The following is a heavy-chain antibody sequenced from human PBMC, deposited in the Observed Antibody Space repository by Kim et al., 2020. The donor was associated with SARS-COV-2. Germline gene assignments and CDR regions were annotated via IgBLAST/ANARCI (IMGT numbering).Heavy chain of an antibody. V-gene: IGHV4-4*02. Sequence: LRRTLFLTCTISDDSINTNKWWSWVRQPPGKGPEWIGETHHDGTTNYYPSLKSRVTISVDKSRNQFFLRLYSMTAADTAVYFCARRVWAGPFDLWGRGTLVTVSS. CDR1: DDSINTNKW. CDR2: THHDGTT. D-gene: IGHD3-16*01. J-gene: IGHJ4*02. CDR3: ARRVWAGPFDL.